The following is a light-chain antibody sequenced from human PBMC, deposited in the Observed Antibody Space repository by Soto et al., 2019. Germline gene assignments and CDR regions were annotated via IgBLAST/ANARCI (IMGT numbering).Light chain of an antibody. CDR2: AAS. V-gene: IGKV1-39*01. CDR1: QSISSY. Sequence: DIQMTQSPSSLSASVGDRVTITCRASQSISSYLSWYQQKPGKAPKLLIYAASSLQSGVPSRFSGSGSVTDFTLTISSLQPEDFATYYCQQSYSTLMYTFGQGTKLEIK. CDR3: QQSYSTLMYT. J-gene: IGKJ2*01.